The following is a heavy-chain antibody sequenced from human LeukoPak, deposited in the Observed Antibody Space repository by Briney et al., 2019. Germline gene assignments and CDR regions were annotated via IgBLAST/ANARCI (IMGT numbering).Heavy chain of an antibody. CDR2: ISSSGSTI. CDR1: GFTFSDYY. Sequence: GGSLRLSCAASGFTFSDYYMSWIRQAPGKGLEWVSYISSSGSTIYYADSVKGRFTISRDNAKNSLYLQMNSLRAEDTAVYYCARDTRGNYYGPGSYYWTPYGMDVWGQGTTVTVSS. CDR3: ARDTRGNYYGPGSYYWTPYGMDV. J-gene: IGHJ6*02. D-gene: IGHD3-10*01. V-gene: IGHV3-11*01.